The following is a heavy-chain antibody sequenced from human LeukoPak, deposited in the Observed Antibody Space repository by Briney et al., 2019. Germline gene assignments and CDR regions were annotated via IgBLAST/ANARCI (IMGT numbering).Heavy chain of an antibody. V-gene: IGHV1-69*01. Sequence: SVKVSCKASGGTFSSYAISWVRQAPGQGLEWMGGIIPIFGTANYAQKFQGRVTITADESTSTAYMELSSLRSEETAVYYCGSWKHGVVVAANYYYYGMDVWGKGTTVTVSS. D-gene: IGHD2-2*01. CDR3: GSWKHGVVVAANYYYYGMDV. CDR1: GGTFSSYA. CDR2: IIPIFGTA. J-gene: IGHJ6*04.